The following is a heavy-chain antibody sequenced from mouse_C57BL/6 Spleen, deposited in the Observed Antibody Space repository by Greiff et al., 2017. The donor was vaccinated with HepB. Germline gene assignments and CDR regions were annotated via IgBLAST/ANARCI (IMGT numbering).Heavy chain of an antibody. J-gene: IGHJ4*01. CDR3: ARKGLDYDDGLYAMDY. CDR1: GYTFTSYW. V-gene: IGHV1-55*01. Sequence: QVQLQQSGAELVKPGASVKMSCKASGYTFTSYWITWVKQRPGQGLEWIGDIYPGSGSTNYNEKFKSKATLTVDTSSSTAYMQLSSLTSEDSAVYYCARKGLDYDDGLYAMDYWGQGTSVTVSS. D-gene: IGHD2-4*01. CDR2: IYPGSGST.